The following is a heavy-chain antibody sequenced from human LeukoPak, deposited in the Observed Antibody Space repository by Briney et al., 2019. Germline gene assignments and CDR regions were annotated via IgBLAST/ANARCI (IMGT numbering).Heavy chain of an antibody. CDR1: GXSFSIYW. V-gene: IGHV5-10-1*01. CDR3: ARMGPVGVTNVDY. CDR2: IDPSDSYT. Sequence: GESLRISFKGSGXSFSIYWITWVRQMPGKGLEWMGTIDPSDSYTKYSPSFEGHVTISADKSISTAYLQWSSLKASDIAMYYCARMGPVGVTNVDYWGQGTLVTVSS. D-gene: IGHD1-26*01. J-gene: IGHJ4*02.